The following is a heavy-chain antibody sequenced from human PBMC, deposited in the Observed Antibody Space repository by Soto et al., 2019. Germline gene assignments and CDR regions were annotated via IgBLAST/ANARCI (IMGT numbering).Heavy chain of an antibody. CDR1: GYSFTSYW. CDR2: IDPSDSYT. V-gene: IGHV5-10-1*01. CDR3: ARLKYYDSSGNSHSNYYYYGMDV. D-gene: IGHD3-22*01. J-gene: IGHJ6*02. Sequence: TGESLKISCKGSGYSFTSYWISWVRQMPGKGLEWMGRIDPSDSYTNYSPSFQGHVTISADKSISTAYLQWSSLKASDTAMYYCARLKYYDSSGNSHSNYYYYGMDVWGQGTTVTVSS.